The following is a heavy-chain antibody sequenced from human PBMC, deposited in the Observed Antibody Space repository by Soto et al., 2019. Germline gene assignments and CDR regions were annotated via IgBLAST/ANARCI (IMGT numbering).Heavy chain of an antibody. J-gene: IGHJ5*02. CDR2: IKGDGSAI. D-gene: IGHD2-15*01. Sequence: EVQLLESGGGLVPPGGSLRLSCAASGFIFSGYWMHWVRQAPGKGLVWVSRIKGDGSAISYADSVKGRFTISRDNVKKTLYLQMNSLRAEDTAVYYCARAICSGGRCFLLDLWGQGTLVTVSS. CDR3: ARAICSGGRCFLLDL. CDR1: GFIFSGYW. V-gene: IGHV3-74*01.